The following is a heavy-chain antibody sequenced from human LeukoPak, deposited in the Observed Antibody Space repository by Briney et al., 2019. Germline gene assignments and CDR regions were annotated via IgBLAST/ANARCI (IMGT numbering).Heavy chain of an antibody. J-gene: IGHJ4*02. Sequence: PSGTLSLTCAVSGGSISSSNWWSWLRHPPGKGLELIEEIYHSGSTNYNPSLKSRVTISVDKSKNQFSLKLRSVTAADTAMYYCSRVAVGRLAYFDYWGQGTLVTVSS. CDR2: IYHSGST. V-gene: IGHV4-4*02. CDR1: GGSISSSNW. CDR3: SRVAVGRLAYFDY. D-gene: IGHD6-19*01.